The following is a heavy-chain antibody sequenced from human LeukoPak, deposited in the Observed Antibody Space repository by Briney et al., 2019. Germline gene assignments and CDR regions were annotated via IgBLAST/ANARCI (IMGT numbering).Heavy chain of an antibody. V-gene: IGHV1-69*04. CDR2: IIPILDTP. CDR1: GGTFSSYA. CDR3: ARDLTSYYYDNNGAFDS. D-gene: IGHD3-22*01. Sequence: SVKVSCKASGGTFSSYAINWVRQAPGQGLEWMGRIIPILDTPNYAQKFQGRVTITADKSTSTAYMELSSLRSEDTAVYYCARDLTSYYYDNNGAFDSWGQGTLVTVSS. J-gene: IGHJ4*02.